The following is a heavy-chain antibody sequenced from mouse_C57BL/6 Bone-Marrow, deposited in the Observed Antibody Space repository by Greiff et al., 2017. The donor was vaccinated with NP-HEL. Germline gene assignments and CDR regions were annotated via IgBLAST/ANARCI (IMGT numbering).Heavy chain of an antibody. CDR1: GYTFTSYW. D-gene: IGHD1-1*01. Sequence: QVQLQQPGAELVKPGASVKLSCKASGYTFTSYWMHWVKQRPGQGLEWIGMIHPNSGSTNYNEKFKSKATLTVDKSSRTAYMQLSSLTSEDSAVYYCAGGSSLWYFDVWGTGTTVTVSS. V-gene: IGHV1-64*01. CDR3: AGGSSLWYFDV. CDR2: IHPNSGST. J-gene: IGHJ1*03.